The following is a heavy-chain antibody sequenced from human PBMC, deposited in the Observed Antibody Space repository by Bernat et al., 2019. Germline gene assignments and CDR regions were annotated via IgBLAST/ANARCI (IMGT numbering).Heavy chain of an antibody. CDR3: ALRRDGYNSHAFGI. CDR1: GGSISSYY. Sequence: QVQLQESGPGLVKPSETLSLTCTVSGGSISSYYWSWIRQPPGKGLEWIGYIYYSGSTNYNPSLKSRVTISVDTSKNQFSLKLSSVTAADTAVYYCALRRDGYNSHAFGIWGQGTMVTGSS. V-gene: IGHV4-59*08. J-gene: IGHJ3*02. CDR2: IYYSGST. D-gene: IGHD5-24*01.